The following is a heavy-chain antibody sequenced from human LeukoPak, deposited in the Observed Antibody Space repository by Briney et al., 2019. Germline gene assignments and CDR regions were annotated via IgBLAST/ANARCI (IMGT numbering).Heavy chain of an antibody. D-gene: IGHD3-16*02. CDR2: INHSGST. CDR1: GESFSGYY. CDR3: ARGLTYYDSVWGSYHSSYFDY. Sequence: SETLSHTCAVYGESFSGYYWSWIRQPPGKGLEWIGEINHSGSTNYSPSLKSRVTISVDTSKNKFSLKLSSVIAADTAVYYCARGLTYYDSVWGSYHSSYFDYWGQGTLVTVSS. V-gene: IGHV4-34*01. J-gene: IGHJ4*02.